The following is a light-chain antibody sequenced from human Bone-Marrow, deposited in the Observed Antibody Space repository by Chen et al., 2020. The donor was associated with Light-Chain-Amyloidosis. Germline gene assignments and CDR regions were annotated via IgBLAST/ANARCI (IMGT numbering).Light chain of an antibody. CDR3: QQYYSTPYT. CDR2: WAS. V-gene: IGKV4-1*01. CDR1: ESLLYRSNNTNY. J-gene: IGKJ2*01. Sequence: DIVIPQSPDSLAVSLGERATINCKSSESLLYRSNNTNYLGWYQQKPGQSPKLLMYWASTRESGFPERFRGSGSGTDFTHTISSLQAEDVAVYNCQQYYSTPYTFGQVTKLEIQ.